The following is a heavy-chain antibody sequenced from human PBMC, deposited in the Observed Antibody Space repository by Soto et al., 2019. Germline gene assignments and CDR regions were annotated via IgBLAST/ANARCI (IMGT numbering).Heavy chain of an antibody. CDR1: GFTFSTYW. CDR3: SRSLNS. V-gene: IGHV3-7*01. J-gene: IGHJ4*02. CDR2: INQDGSEK. Sequence: PGGSLRLSCAASGFTFSTYWMDWVRQTPGKGLEWVANINQDGSEKNYVDSVKGRFTIYRDNAKNSLYLQMSSLTAEDSALYYCSRSLNSWHQGTLVTVSS.